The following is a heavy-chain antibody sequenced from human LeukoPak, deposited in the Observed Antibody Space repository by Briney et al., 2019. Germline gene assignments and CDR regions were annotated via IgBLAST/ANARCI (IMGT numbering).Heavy chain of an antibody. CDR2: IYTSGST. Sequence: PSETLSLTCTVSGGSISSYYWSWIRQPAGKGLEWIGRIYTSGSTNYNPSLKSRVTMSVDTSKNQFSLKLSSVTAADTAVYYCARERNKRDFYDSSGYYYPLEYYYMGVWGKGTTVTVSS. V-gene: IGHV4-4*07. CDR1: GGSISSYY. CDR3: ARERNKRDFYDSSGYYYPLEYYYMGV. J-gene: IGHJ6*03. D-gene: IGHD3-22*01.